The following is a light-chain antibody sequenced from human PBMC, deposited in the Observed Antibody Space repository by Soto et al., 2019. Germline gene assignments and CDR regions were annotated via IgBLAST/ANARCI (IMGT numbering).Light chain of an antibody. Sequence: QSVLTQPASVSGSPGQSITISWTGTSSDVGGYNYVSWYQQHPGKAPKLMIYDASNRPSGVSNRFSGSKSGNTASLTISGLQAEDEADHYCSSYTSSSPYVFGTGTKVTVL. CDR2: DAS. J-gene: IGLJ1*01. V-gene: IGLV2-14*01. CDR1: SSDVGGYNY. CDR3: SSYTSSSPYV.